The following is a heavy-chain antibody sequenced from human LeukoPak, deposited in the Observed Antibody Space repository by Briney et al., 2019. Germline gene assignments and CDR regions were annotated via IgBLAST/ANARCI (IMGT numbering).Heavy chain of an antibody. V-gene: IGHV1-18*01. Sequence: ASVKVSCKASGGTFSSYAISWVRQAPGQGLEWMGWISAYNGNTNYAQRLQGRVTMTTDTSTSTAYMELRSLRSDDTAVYYCARVVLSGYYGSGSYSYFDYWGQGTLVTVSS. J-gene: IGHJ4*02. CDR1: GGTFSSYA. CDR3: ARVVLSGYYGSGSYSYFDY. D-gene: IGHD3-10*01. CDR2: ISAYNGNT.